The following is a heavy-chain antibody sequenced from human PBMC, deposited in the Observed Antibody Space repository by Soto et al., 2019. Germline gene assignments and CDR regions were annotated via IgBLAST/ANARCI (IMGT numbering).Heavy chain of an antibody. CDR1: GFTFSSYA. D-gene: IGHD2-2*01. J-gene: IGHJ6*02. CDR3: ARGAYCSSSICYRYGMDV. V-gene: IGHV3-30-3*01. Sequence: QVQLVESGGGVVQPARSLRLSCAASGFTFSSYAMHWVRQAPGKGLEWVAVISYDGDNKYYADSVKGRFTISRDNSKNTLNLQMNSLRPEDSAVYYCARGAYCSSSICYRYGMDVWGQGTTVTVSS. CDR2: ISYDGDNK.